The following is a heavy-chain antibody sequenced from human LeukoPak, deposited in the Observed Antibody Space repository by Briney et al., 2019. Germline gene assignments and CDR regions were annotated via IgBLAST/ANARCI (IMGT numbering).Heavy chain of an antibody. CDR3: ARIYDFWSGYPNWFDP. V-gene: IGHV3-30*12. J-gene: IGHJ5*02. Sequence: GGSLRLSCTASGITFSRYGMHWVRQAPGKGLEWVAVISYDGSNKYYADSVKGRFTISRDNSKNTLYLQMNSLRAEDTAVYYCARIYDFWSGYPNWFDPWGQGTLVTVSS. D-gene: IGHD3-3*01. CDR2: ISYDGSNK. CDR1: GITFSRYG.